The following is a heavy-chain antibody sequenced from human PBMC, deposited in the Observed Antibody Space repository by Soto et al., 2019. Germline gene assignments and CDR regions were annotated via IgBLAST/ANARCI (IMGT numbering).Heavy chain of an antibody. CDR3: ARLMSARTDYGMDV. V-gene: IGHV4-39*01. Sequence: PSETLSLTCTVSGGSISSSSYYWGWIRQPPGKGLQWIAGVNDSGSTYYSPSLKSRVTISVDTSKSQFSLKLNSVTAADTAVYYCARLMSARTDYGMDVWGQGATVTVSS. CDR1: GGSISSSSYY. D-gene: IGHD3-10*02. J-gene: IGHJ6*02. CDR2: VNDSGST.